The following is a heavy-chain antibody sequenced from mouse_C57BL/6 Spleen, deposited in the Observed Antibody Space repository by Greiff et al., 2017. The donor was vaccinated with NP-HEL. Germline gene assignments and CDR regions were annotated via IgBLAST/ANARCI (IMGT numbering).Heavy chain of an antibody. V-gene: IGHV1-61*01. J-gene: IGHJ1*03. CDR1: GYTFTSYW. CDR2: IYPSDSET. D-gene: IGHD3-1*01. CDR3: ARRGLGWYFDV. Sequence: QVQLQQPGAELVRPGSSVKLSCKASGYTFTSYWMDWVKQRPGQGLEWIGNIYPSDSETHYNQKFKDKATLTVDKSSSTAYMQLSSLTSEDSAVYYCARRGLGWYFDVWGTGTTVTVSS.